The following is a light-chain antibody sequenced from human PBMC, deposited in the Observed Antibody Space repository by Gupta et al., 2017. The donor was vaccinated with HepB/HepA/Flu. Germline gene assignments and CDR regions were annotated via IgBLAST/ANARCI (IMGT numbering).Light chain of an antibody. V-gene: IGLV1-44*01. CDR2: NNN. CDR1: SSNIGRNT. Sequence: QSVLTQPPSASGTPGQRATISCSGSSSNIGRNTVNWYQQLPGTAPKLLIYNNNQRPSGIPDRFSGSKSGTAASLAISGLQSEDEADYYCAAWDDNLNGVLFGGGTKLTVL. CDR3: AAWDDNLNGVL. J-gene: IGLJ2*01.